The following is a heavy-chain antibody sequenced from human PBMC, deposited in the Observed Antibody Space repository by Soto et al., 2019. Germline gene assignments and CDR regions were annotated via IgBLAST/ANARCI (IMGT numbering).Heavy chain of an antibody. CDR3: ARGWRGSWHGDYYYYMDV. Sequence: EASVKVSCKASGYTFTSYDINWVRQATGQGLEWMGWMNPNSGNTGYAQKFQGRVTMTRNTSISTAYMELSSLRSEDTAVYYCARGWRGSWHGDYYYYMDVWGKGTTVTVSS. CDR2: MNPNSGNT. J-gene: IGHJ6*03. CDR1: GYTFTSYD. D-gene: IGHD6-13*01. V-gene: IGHV1-8*01.